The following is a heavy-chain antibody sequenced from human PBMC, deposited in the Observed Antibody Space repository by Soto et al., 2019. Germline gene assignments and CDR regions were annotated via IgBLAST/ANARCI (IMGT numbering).Heavy chain of an antibody. CDR2: IKNKNDGGTT. CDR3: TGLWFGEIYNY. Sequence: EAELVESGGGLVKPGGSLTLSCAASGFSFKNAWMNWVRQAPGKGLEWVGRIKNKNDGGTTEYAAFVKGRFTITRDAPENTLYLHMTRLKTEYTAVYFCTGLWFGEIYNYWGQGSLVTVSS. D-gene: IGHD3-10*01. CDR1: GFSFKNAW. V-gene: IGHV3-15*07. J-gene: IGHJ4*01.